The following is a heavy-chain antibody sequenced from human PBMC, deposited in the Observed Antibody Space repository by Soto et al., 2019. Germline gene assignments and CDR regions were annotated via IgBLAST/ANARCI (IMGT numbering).Heavy chain of an antibody. D-gene: IGHD2-8*02. V-gene: IGHV4-34*01. CDR2: INHSGST. CDR1: GGSFSGYS. Sequence: SETLSLTCAVYGGSFSGYSWTGIRQPPGTGLEWIGEINHSGSTNYNPSLKSRVTMSVDTSKNQFSLKLTSVTAADTAVYYCARDKITGLFDYWGQGTLVTVSS. J-gene: IGHJ4*02. CDR3: ARDKITGLFDY.